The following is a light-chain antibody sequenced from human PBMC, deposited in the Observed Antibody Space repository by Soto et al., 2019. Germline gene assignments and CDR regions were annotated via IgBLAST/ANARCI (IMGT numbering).Light chain of an antibody. V-gene: IGLV1-44*01. J-gene: IGLJ2*01. CDR1: SSNIGSNT. CDR3: AAWDDSLNGL. Sequence: QSVLTQPPSASGTPGQRVTISCSGSSSNIGSNTVNWYQQLPGTAPKLLIYSNNQRPSGVPGRFSGPKSGTSASLAISGLQSEDEADYYCAAWDDSLNGLFGGGTKLTVL. CDR2: SNN.